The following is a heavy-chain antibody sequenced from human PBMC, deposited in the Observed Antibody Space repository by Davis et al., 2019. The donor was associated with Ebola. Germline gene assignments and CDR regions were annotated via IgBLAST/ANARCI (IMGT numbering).Heavy chain of an antibody. CDR3: VRGWGRSGMDV. J-gene: IGHJ6*02. V-gene: IGHV6-1*01. CDR2: TYYSSKWYI. CDR1: GDSVSGNSGA. Sequence: PSETLSLTCAISGDSVSGNSGAWNWIRQSPSRGLEWLGRTYYSSKWYIDYAPAVKSRIIINPDTSKNQFSLQLNSVTPEDTAVYYCVRGWGRSGMDVWGQGTTVTVS. D-gene: IGHD1-26*01.